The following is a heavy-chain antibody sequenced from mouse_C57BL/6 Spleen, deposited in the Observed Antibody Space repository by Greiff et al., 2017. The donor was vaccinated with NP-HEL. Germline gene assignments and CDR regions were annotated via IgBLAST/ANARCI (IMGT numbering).Heavy chain of an antibody. J-gene: IGHJ2*01. CDR1: GYSFTDYN. CDR3: ATFYDYGFDY. V-gene: IGHV1-39*01. CDR2: INPNYGTT. Sequence: VVESGASVKISCKASGYSFTDYNMNWVKQSNGKSLEWIGVINPNYGTTSYNQKFKGKATLTVDQSSSTAYMQLNSLTSEDSAVYYCATFYDYGFDYWGQGTTLTVSS. D-gene: IGHD2-4*01.